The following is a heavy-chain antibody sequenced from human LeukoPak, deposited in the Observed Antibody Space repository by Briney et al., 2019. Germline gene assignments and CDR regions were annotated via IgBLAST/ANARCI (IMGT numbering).Heavy chain of an antibody. CDR3: ASDYYDSSGYYNAFDI. CDR1: GGTFSSYA. J-gene: IGHJ3*02. CDR2: IIPILGIA. D-gene: IGHD3-22*01. V-gene: IGHV1-69*10. Sequence: ASVKVSCKASGGTFSSYAISWVRQAPGQGLEWMGGIIPILGIANYAQKFQGRVTITADKSTSTAYMELSSLRSEDTAVYYCASDYYDSSGYYNAFDIWGQGTMVTVSS.